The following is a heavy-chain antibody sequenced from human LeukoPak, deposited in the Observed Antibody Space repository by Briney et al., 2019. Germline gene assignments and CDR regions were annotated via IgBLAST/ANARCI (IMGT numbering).Heavy chain of an antibody. Sequence: ASVKVSCKASGYTLTGYYMHWVRQAPGQGLEWMGWINPNSGGTNYAQKFQGRVTMTRDTSISTAYMELSRLRSDDTAVYYCARGRDFYYYYMDVWGKGTTVTVSS. CDR2: INPNSGGT. CDR1: GYTLTGYY. D-gene: IGHD3-3*01. CDR3: ARGRDFYYYYMDV. J-gene: IGHJ6*03. V-gene: IGHV1-2*02.